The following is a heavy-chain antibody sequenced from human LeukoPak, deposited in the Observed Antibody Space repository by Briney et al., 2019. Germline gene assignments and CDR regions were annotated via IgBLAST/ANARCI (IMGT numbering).Heavy chain of an antibody. Sequence: ASVKVSCKAPGYTFTDYYIHWVRQAPGRGLEWMGRINPTSGGTTSAQKFRGRVTMTRDTSINTACMELSRLRSDDTAVFYCARSSTTYYYFDFWGQGALVTVSS. CDR2: INPTSGGT. D-gene: IGHD2-2*01. V-gene: IGHV1-2*06. CDR3: ARSSTTYYYFDF. CDR1: GYTFTDYY. J-gene: IGHJ4*02.